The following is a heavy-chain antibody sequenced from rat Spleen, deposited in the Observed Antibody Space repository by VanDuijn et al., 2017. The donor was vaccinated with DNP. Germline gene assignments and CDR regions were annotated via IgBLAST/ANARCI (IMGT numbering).Heavy chain of an antibody. V-gene: IGHV3-1*01. CDR1: GYSITSNY. CDR2: ISYSGST. Sequence: EVQLQESGPGLVKPSQSLSLTCSVTGYSITSNYWGWIRKFPGNKMEWIGYISYSGSTSYNPSLKSRISITRDTSKNQFFLQVNSVTTEDTATYYCARWPGYNPPYAMDAWGQGTSVTVSS. J-gene: IGHJ4*01. D-gene: IGHD1-4*01. CDR3: ARWPGYNPPYAMDA.